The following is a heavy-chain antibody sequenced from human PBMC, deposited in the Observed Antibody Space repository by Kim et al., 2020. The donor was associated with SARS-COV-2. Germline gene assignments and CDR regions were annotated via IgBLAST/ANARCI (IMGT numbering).Heavy chain of an antibody. J-gene: IGHJ3*02. CDR3: ARWREGPYRPITMIVVVNAFDI. V-gene: IGHV4-31*03. CDR1: GGSISSGGYY. Sequence: SETLSLTCTVSGGSISSGGYYWSWIRQHPGKGLEWIGYIYYSGSTYYNPSLKSRVTISVDTSKNQFSLKLSSVTAADTAVYYCARWREGPYRPITMIVVVNAFDIWGQGTMVTVSS. CDR2: IYYSGST. D-gene: IGHD3-22*01.